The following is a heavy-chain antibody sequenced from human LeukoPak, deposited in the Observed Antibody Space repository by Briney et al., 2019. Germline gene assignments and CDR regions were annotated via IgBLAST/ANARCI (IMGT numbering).Heavy chain of an antibody. CDR2: ISGYNGNK. CDR1: GYTFTNYG. D-gene: IGHD4-17*01. Sequence: ASVKVSCKASGYTFTNYGISWVRQAPGQGLEWMGWISGYNGNKNYAQKVQGRVSMTTDTYTSTAYMELSRLRSDDTAVYYCARALGDEPLAPTTWGQGALVTVSS. V-gene: IGHV1-18*01. J-gene: IGHJ4*02. CDR3: ARALGDEPLAPTT.